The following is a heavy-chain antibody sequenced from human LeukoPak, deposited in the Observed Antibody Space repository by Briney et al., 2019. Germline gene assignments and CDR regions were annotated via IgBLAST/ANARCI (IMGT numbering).Heavy chain of an antibody. CDR3: AIHYYYDSSGHFDF. D-gene: IGHD3-22*01. J-gene: IGHJ4*02. CDR2: IYPGDSDT. CDR1: GYSFSNNW. V-gene: IGHV5-51*01. Sequence: GESLNISCQASGYSFSNNWIGWVRQLPGKGLEWLGIIYPGDSDTRYSPSFQGQVTISADNSIGTAYLQWSRLQASDTAMYYCAIHYYYDSSGHFDFWGQGTLVTVSS.